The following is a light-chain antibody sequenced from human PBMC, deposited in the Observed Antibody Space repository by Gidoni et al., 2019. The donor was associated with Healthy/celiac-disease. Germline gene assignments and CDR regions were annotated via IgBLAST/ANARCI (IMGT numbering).Light chain of an antibody. V-gene: IGLV2-14*01. CDR2: DVI. Sequence: QSALTQTASVSGSPGQSITISCPGTSSDLGGYNYVSCYQQHSGKAPKLSIYDVISRPSGVSNRCSGSKSGNTASLTISGLQAEDEADYYCSSYTSSSTHVVFGGGTKLTVL. CDR3: SSYTSSSTHVV. CDR1: SSDLGGYNY. J-gene: IGLJ2*01.